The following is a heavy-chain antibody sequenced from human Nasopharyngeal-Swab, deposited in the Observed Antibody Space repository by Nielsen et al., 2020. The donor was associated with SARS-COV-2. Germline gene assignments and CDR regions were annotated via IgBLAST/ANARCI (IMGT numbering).Heavy chain of an antibody. Sequence: GESLKISCAASGFTFSGYAMNWVRQAPGKGLEWVSGISGTGDDTYYADSVKGRFTISRDRSKNTLYLQMNSLRAEDTAVYYCAKDSGAGFCNDGSCFPTNHWDQGTRVTVSS. CDR2: ISGTGDDT. CDR3: AKDSGAGFCNDGSCFPTNH. J-gene: IGHJ5*02. CDR1: GFTFSGYA. V-gene: IGHV3-23*01. D-gene: IGHD2-15*01.